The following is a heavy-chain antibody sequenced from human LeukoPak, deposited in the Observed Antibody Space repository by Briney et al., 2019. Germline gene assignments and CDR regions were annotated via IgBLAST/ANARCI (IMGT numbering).Heavy chain of an antibody. CDR3: ARDWQLDYFDY. J-gene: IGHJ4*02. CDR2: IYYSGST. CDR1: GGSISSSSYY. D-gene: IGHD6-6*01. V-gene: IGHV4-39*07. Sequence: SETLSLTCTVSGGSISSSSYYWGWIRQPPGKGLEWIGSIYYSGSTYYNPSLKSRVTISVDTSKNQFSLKLSSVTAADTAVYYCARDWQLDYFDYWGQGTLVTVSS.